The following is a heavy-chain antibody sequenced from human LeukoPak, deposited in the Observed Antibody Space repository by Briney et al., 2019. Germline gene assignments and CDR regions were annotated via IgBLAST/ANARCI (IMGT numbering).Heavy chain of an antibody. D-gene: IGHD3-10*01. CDR3: SLRGRSGYFDY. CDR1: GGSISSYY. J-gene: IGHJ4*02. V-gene: IGHV4-59*01. Sequence: SETLSLTCTVSGGSISSYYWSWIRQPPGKGLEWIGYIYYSGSTNYNPSLKSRVTISVDTSKNQFSLKLSSVTAADTAVYYCSLRGRSGYFDYWGQGTLVTVSS. CDR2: IYYSGST.